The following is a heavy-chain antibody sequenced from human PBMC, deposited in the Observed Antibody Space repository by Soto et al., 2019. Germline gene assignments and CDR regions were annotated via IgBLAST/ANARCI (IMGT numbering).Heavy chain of an antibody. CDR3: AKDSGYNYGYFRWFDP. J-gene: IGHJ5*02. D-gene: IGHD5-18*01. CDR1: GGSISNYY. Sequence: QVHLQESGPRLLKPSETLSLTCTVSGGSISNYYWSWIRQPPGRGLEWIGHIFYSGSTNYNPALKSRVTISVDTSKSQFSLKLSSVTAADTAVYYCAKDSGYNYGYFRWFDPWGQGTLVTVSS. V-gene: IGHV4-59*01. CDR2: IFYSGST.